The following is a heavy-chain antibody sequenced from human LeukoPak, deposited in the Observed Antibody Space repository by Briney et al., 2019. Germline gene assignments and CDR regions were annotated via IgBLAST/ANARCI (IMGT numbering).Heavy chain of an antibody. CDR2: ISPYNGNT. CDR1: GYAFSSYG. Sequence: ASVKVSCKASGYAFSSYGISWVRQAPGQGLEWMGWISPYNGNTEYGQKVQGRVTMTEDTSTDTAYMELSSLRSEDTAVYYCATAPYQLLDNWGRGTLVTVSS. CDR3: ATAPYQLLDN. D-gene: IGHD2-2*01. J-gene: IGHJ4*02. V-gene: IGHV1-18*01.